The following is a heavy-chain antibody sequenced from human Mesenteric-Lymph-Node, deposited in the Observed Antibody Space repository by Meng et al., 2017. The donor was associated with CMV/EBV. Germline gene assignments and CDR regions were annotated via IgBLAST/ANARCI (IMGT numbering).Heavy chain of an antibody. CDR3: ARDPVPYSSGWYNWFDP. D-gene: IGHD6-19*01. CDR1: GYNFPLYY. CDR2: VNPNGGNI. J-gene: IGHJ5*02. Sequence: QVHLVQSGAEVKKPGASVRISCKTSGYNFPLYYMHLVRQGPGQGFEWVGMVNPNGGNIDSAKKFRGRVTMTTDTSTSTIYMDLTRLTSEDTAVYYCARDPVPYSSGWYNWFDPWGQGTLVTVSS. V-gene: IGHV1-46*01.